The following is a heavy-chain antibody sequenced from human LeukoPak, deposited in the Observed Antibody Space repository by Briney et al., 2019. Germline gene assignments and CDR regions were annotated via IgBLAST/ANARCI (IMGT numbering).Heavy chain of an antibody. Sequence: PSETLSLTCTVSGGSISSYYWSWIRQPAGRGLEWIGRIYTSGSTNYNPSLKSRVTMSVDTSKNQFSLKLSSVTAADTAVYYCAREGADYYGSGSYYRSYYYYMDVWGKGTTVTISS. J-gene: IGHJ6*03. V-gene: IGHV4-4*07. CDR1: GGSISSYY. CDR3: AREGADYYGSGSYYRSYYYYMDV. CDR2: IYTSGST. D-gene: IGHD3-10*01.